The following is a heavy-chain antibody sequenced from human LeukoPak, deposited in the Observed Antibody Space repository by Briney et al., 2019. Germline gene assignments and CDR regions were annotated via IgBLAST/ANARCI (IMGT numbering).Heavy chain of an antibody. D-gene: IGHD2-15*01. V-gene: IGHV5-51*01. CDR3: ARGGSHANPTDY. CDR1: GYTFTNYW. J-gene: IGHJ4*02. CDR2: IYPGDSDT. Sequence: GESLKISCQGSGYTFTNYWIGWVRQMPGKGLEWMGIIYPGDSDTRYSPSFKGQVTISADKSFSTAYLQRSSLKASDTAMYYCARGGSHANPTDYWGQGTLVTVSS.